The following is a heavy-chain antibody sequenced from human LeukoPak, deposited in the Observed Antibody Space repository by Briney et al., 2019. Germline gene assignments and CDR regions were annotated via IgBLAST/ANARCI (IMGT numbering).Heavy chain of an antibody. CDR2: INTNTGSP. CDR3: ARDTPPGYCTTTSCYATPDY. J-gene: IGHJ4*02. Sequence: ASVKVSCKASGYTFTRYAMNWVRQAPGQGLEWVGWINTNTGSPTYAQGFTGRFVFSLDTSVSTAYLQISSLKAEDTAVYYCARDTPPGYCTTTSCYATPDYWGQGTLVTVSS. D-gene: IGHD2-2*01. CDR1: GYTFTRYA. V-gene: IGHV7-4-1*02.